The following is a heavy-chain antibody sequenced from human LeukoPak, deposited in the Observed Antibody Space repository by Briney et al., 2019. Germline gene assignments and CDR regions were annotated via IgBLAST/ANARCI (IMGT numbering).Heavy chain of an antibody. CDR3: ARVRYYGSRSLMFEY. Sequence: GGSLRLSCAASGFTFSDYSMTWVRQAPGKGLEWVANIKQDGSDKYYLDAVKGRFTISKDNTKNSLYLQMNSLRAGDTAVYYCARVRYYGSRSLMFEYWGQGPPVSVSS. D-gene: IGHD3-10*01. CDR1: GFTFSDYS. V-gene: IGHV3-7*03. CDR2: IKQDGSDK. J-gene: IGHJ4*02.